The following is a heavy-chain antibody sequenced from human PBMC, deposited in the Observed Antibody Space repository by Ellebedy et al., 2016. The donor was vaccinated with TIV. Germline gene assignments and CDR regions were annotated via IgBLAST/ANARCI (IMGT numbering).Heavy chain of an antibody. CDR3: AKLNPHFVLVTAIPDYDY. V-gene: IGHV1-8*01. D-gene: IGHD2-21*02. Sequence: AASVKVSCKASGYTFTSYDINWVRQATGQGLEWMGWMNPNSGNTGYAQKSQGRVTMTRNTSISTAYMELSSLRSEDTAVYYCAKLNPHFVLVTAIPDYDYWGQGTMVTVSS. J-gene: IGHJ4*02. CDR1: GYTFTSYD. CDR2: MNPNSGNT.